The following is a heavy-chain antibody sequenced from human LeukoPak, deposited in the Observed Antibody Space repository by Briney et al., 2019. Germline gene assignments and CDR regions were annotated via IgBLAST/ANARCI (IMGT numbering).Heavy chain of an antibody. CDR1: GFTFSSNY. CDR2: IYSGGST. CDR3: ARVSFRYYFDY. Sequence: GGSLRLSCAASGFTFSSNYMSWVRQAPGKGLEWVSVIYSGGSTYYSASVKGRFTISRDNSKNTLYLQMNSLRVEDTAVYYCARVSFRYYFDYWGQGTLVTVSS. V-gene: IGHV3-53*01. J-gene: IGHJ4*02. D-gene: IGHD2-21*01.